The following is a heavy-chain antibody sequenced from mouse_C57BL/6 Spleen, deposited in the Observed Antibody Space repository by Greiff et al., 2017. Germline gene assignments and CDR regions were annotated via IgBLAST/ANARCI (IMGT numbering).Heavy chain of an antibody. Sequence: QVPLQQSGAELMKPGASVKLSCTATGYTFTGYWIEWVKQRPGPGLEWIGEILPGSGGTNSNETFKGRATFTADTSSNTAYMKHSSQTTEDSATYNGARKSLSGYDGGYWGQGTTLTVSS. CDR1: GYTFTGYW. CDR2: ILPGSGGT. CDR3: ARKSLSGYDGGY. V-gene: IGHV1-9*01. D-gene: IGHD2-2*01. J-gene: IGHJ2*01.